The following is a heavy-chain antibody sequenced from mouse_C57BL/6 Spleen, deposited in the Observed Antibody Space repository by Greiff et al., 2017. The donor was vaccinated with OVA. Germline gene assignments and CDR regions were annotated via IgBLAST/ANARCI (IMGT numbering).Heavy chain of an antibody. CDR2: INPNNGGT. CDR1: GYTFTDYN. V-gene: IGHV1-22*01. D-gene: IGHD1-1*01. J-gene: IGHJ2*01. CDR3: ARETYYGSRDY. Sequence: EVQLQESGPELVKPGASVKMSCKASGYTFTDYNMHWVKQSHGKSLEWIGYINPNNGGTSYNQKFKGKATLTVNKSSSTAYMELRSLTSEDSAVYYCARETYYGSRDYWGQGTTLTVSS.